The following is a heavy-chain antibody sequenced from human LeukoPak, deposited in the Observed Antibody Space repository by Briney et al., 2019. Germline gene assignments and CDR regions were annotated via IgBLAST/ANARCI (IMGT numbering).Heavy chain of an antibody. CDR1: GYSISSGYY. CDR3: ARREYSSSRDY. Sequence: PSGTLSLTCAVSGYSISSGYYWGWIRQPPGKGLEWIGSIYHSGSTYYNPSLKSRVTISVDTSKNQFSLKLSSVTAADTAVYYCARREYSSSRDYWGQGTLVTVSS. D-gene: IGHD6-6*01. V-gene: IGHV4-38-2*01. CDR2: IYHSGST. J-gene: IGHJ4*02.